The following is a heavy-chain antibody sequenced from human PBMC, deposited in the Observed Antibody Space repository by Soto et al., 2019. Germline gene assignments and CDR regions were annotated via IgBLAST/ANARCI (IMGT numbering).Heavy chain of an antibody. CDR2: ISGSGGST. CDR1: GFTFSSYA. CDR3: ASLRGYSYGGLYYFDY. J-gene: IGHJ4*02. V-gene: IGHV3-23*01. D-gene: IGHD5-18*01. Sequence: PGGSLRLSCAASGFTFSSYAMSWVRQAPGKGLEWVSAISGSGGSTYYADSVKGRFTISRDNSKNTLYLQMNSLRAEDTAVYYCASLRGYSYGGLYYFDYRGQGTLVTVSS.